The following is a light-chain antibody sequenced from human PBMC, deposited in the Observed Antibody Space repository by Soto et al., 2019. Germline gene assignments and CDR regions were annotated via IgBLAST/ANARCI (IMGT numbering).Light chain of an antibody. CDR3: QQYGTSPPFT. CDR2: GAS. Sequence: EILLTQSPGTLSLSPGDRATLSCRASQSLSSTYLAWYQQKPGQAPRVLVYGASNRATGIPDRFSGSGSGTDFTLTISRLEPEDFAVYFCQQYGTSPPFTFGQGTK. J-gene: IGKJ2*01. CDR1: QSLSSTY. V-gene: IGKV3-20*01.